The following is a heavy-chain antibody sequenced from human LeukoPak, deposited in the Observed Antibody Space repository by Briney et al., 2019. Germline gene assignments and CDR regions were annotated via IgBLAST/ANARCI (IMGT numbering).Heavy chain of an antibody. V-gene: IGHV4-59*08. CDR2: IYNSASST. Sequence: SETLSLTCTVSGGSITSNFWSWIRQPPGKGLEWIWYIYNSASSTSYKPSFKSRVTISRDTSKNQFSLKLNSVTAADTAVYYCARAKPNWNPPDYWGQGTLVTVSS. CDR3: ARAKPNWNPPDY. CDR1: GGSITSNF. D-gene: IGHD1-1*01. J-gene: IGHJ4*02.